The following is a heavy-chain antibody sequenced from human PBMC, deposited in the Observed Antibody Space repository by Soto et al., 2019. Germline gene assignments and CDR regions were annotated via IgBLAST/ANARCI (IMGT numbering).Heavy chain of an antibody. CDR3: AKSPAEWLRVAFDI. D-gene: IGHD5-12*01. CDR2: ISWNGGSI. V-gene: IGHV3-9*01. Sequence: EVQLVESGGGLVQPGRSLRLSCAASGFTFDDYGMHWVRQAPGKGLEWVSGISWNGGSIGYADSVKGRFTISRDNAKNSLYLQMNSLRAEDTALYYCAKSPAEWLRVAFDIWGQGTMVTVSS. J-gene: IGHJ3*02. CDR1: GFTFDDYG.